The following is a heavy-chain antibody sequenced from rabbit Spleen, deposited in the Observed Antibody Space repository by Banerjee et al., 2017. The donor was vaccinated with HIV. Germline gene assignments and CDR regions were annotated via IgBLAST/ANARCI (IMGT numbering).Heavy chain of an antibody. J-gene: IGHJ4*01. CDR2: IYGGSSGST. CDR1: GFSFSNSYY. D-gene: IGHD6-1*01. V-gene: IGHV1S40*01. CDR3: ARDGYGGYAYYL. Sequence: QSLEESGGDLVKPGASLTLTCTASGFSFSNSYYMCWVRQAPGKGLEWIGCIYGGSSGSTYYASWAKGRFTISKTSSTTVTLQMTSLTAADTATYFCARDGYGGYAYYLWGQGTLVTVS.